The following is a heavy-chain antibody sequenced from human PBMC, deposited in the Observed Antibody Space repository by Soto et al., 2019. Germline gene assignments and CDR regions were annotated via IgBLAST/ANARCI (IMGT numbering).Heavy chain of an antibody. V-gene: IGHV1-18*01. Sequence: QVHLVQSGAEVKKPGASVKVSCKASGYTFTSYGITWVRQAPGQGLEWMGWISAHNGNTAYAQKLQGRVIVTRATSTSTAYMELRSLRSDDTAVYYCPRGRYGDYWGQGAPVTVSS. CDR2: ISAHNGNT. J-gene: IGHJ4*02. CDR3: PRGRYGDY. D-gene: IGHD1-1*01. CDR1: GYTFTSYG.